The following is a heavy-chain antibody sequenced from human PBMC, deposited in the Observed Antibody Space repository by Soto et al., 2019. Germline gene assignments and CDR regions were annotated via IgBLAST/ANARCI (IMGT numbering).Heavy chain of an antibody. CDR1: GFKFSSYA. Sequence: GGSLRLSCTASGFKFSSYAMSWVRQAPGKGLEWVSAISGSGGSTYYADSVKGRFTISRDNSKNTLYLQMNSLRAEDTAVYYCAKDQEQLVLGWFDPWGQGTLVTVSS. CDR3: AKDQEQLVLGWFDP. V-gene: IGHV3-23*01. D-gene: IGHD6-13*01. J-gene: IGHJ5*02. CDR2: ISGSGGST.